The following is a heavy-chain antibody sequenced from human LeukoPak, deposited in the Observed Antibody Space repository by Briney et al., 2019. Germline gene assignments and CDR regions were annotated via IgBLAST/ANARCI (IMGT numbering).Heavy chain of an antibody. D-gene: IGHD6-19*01. CDR1: GFTFSDYY. CDR2: ISSSGSTI. Sequence: PGGSLRLSCAASGFTFSDYYMSWIRQAPGKGLEWVSYISSSGSTIYYADSVKGRFTISRDNAKNSLCLQMNSLRAEDTAVYYCAREGYSSGWPEKYFQHWGQGTLVTVSS. J-gene: IGHJ1*01. V-gene: IGHV3-11*01. CDR3: AREGYSSGWPEKYFQH.